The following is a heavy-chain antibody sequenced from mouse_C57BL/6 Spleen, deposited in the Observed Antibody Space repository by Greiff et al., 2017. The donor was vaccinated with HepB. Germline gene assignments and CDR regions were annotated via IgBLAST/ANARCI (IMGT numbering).Heavy chain of an antibody. Sequence: EVQVVESGPVLVKPGASVKMSCKASGYTFTDYYMNWVKQSHGKSLEWIGVINPYNGGTSYNQKFKGKATLTVDKSSSTAYMELNSLTSEDSAVYYCARKGYGSSYDYWGQGTTLTVSS. D-gene: IGHD1-1*01. CDR2: INPYNGGT. CDR3: ARKGYGSSYDY. J-gene: IGHJ2*01. CDR1: GYTFTDYY. V-gene: IGHV1-19*01.